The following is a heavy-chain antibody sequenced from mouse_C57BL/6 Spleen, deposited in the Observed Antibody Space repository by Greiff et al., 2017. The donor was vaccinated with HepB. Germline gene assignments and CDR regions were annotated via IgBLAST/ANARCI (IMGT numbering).Heavy chain of an antibody. V-gene: IGHV1-53*01. CDR3: ARGIYYGNSDYYAMDY. Sequence: QVQLQQPGTELVKPGASVKLSCKASGYTFTSYWMHWVKQRPGQGLEWIGNINPSNGGTNYNEKFKSKATLTVDKSSSTAYMQLSSLTSEDSAVYYCARGIYYGNSDYYAMDYWGQGTSVTVSS. CDR1: GYTFTSYW. J-gene: IGHJ4*01. D-gene: IGHD2-1*01. CDR2: INPSNGGT.